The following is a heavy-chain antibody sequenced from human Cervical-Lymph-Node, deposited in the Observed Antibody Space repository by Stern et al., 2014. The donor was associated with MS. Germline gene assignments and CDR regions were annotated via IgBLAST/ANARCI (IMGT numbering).Heavy chain of an antibody. CDR1: GFTFSNYV. CDR3: ARYSGSGTWFDP. D-gene: IGHD3-10*01. Sequence: EVHLVESGGGSARPGGSLRLSCAASGFTFSNYVLTWVRQAPGKGLEWVASISGSGRSSYYADSVQGRFAISTDNSSNTVNLQMSSLRADDTAIYYCARYSGSGTWFDPWGQGTLVTVSS. J-gene: IGHJ5*02. CDR2: ISGSGRSS. V-gene: IGHV3-23*04.